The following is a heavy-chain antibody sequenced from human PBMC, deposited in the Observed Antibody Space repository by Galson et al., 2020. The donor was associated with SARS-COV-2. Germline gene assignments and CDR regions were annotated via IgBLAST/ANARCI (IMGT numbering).Heavy chain of an antibody. CDR2: ISYDGSNK. V-gene: IGHV3-30*18. CDR3: AKGHFHSSGHYDALHDY. Sequence: GGSLRLSCAVSGFTFSSYGMHWVRQAPGKGLEWVAVISYDGSNKYHADSVKGRFTISRDNSKNTLYLQMNSLRGEDASVYYCAKGHFHSSGHYDALHDYWGQGTVVSVSS. D-gene: IGHD6-19*01. J-gene: IGHJ4*02. CDR1: GFTFSSYG.